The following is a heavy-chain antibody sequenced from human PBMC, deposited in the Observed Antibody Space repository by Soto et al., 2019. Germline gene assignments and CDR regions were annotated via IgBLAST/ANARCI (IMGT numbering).Heavy chain of an antibody. V-gene: IGHV1-69*01. CDR1: VGTFNGYS. CDR3: ARVDSSLVRLVGQFYFDH. J-gene: IGHJ4*02. CDR2: TITIFTTA. Sequence: QVQLLQSGAEVKEPGSSVKVSCKASVGTFNGYSISWVRQAPGQGLDWVGWTITIFTTANYAQKLQGRLTMTSDEATSTAYMELSGLRSDDTAIYYCARVDSSLVRLVGQFYFDHWGQGTLVTVSS. D-gene: IGHD3-10*01.